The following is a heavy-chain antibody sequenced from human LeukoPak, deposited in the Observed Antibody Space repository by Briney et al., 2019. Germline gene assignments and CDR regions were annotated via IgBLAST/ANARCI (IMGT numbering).Heavy chain of an antibody. CDR3: AKEVATYDFWSGPNAFDI. D-gene: IGHD3-3*01. CDR2: ISGSGGNT. J-gene: IGHJ3*02. Sequence: GGSLRLSCAASGFTFTTYAMSWVRQASGKGLAWVSAISGSGGNTYYADSVKGRFTISRDSSKNTLYLQMNSLRDEDTAIYYCAKEVATYDFWSGPNAFDIWGQGTMVTVSS. CDR1: GFTFTTYA. V-gene: IGHV3-23*01.